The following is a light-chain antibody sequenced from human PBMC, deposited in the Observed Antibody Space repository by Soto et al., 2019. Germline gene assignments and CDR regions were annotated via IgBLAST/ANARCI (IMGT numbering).Light chain of an antibody. CDR1: SSNIGGGYD. Sequence: QSVLTQPPSVSGAPGQGVTISCTGSSSNIGGGYDVHWYQQFPGAAPKLLIHGNNNRPSGVPDRFSGSSSGTSASLAITGLQAEDEADYYCQSYDNSLSSWVFGGGTKLTVL. CDR2: GNN. V-gene: IGLV1-40*01. J-gene: IGLJ3*02. CDR3: QSYDNSLSSWV.